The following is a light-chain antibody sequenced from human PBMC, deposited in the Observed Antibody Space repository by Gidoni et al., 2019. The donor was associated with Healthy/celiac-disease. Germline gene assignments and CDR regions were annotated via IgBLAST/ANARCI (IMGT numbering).Light chain of an antibody. V-gene: IGKV3-20*01. CDR2: GAS. CDR1: QSVSSSY. CDR3: QQYGSSPWT. J-gene: IGKJ1*01. Sequence: EIVFTQSPGTLSLSPGERATLSCRASQSVSSSYLAWYQQKPGQAPRLLIYGASSRATGIPDRFSGSGSGTDLTLTISRLEPEDFAVYYCQQYGSSPWTFGQGTRVEIK.